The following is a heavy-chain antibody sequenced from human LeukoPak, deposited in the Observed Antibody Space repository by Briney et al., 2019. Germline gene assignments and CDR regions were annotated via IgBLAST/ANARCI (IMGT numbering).Heavy chain of an antibody. J-gene: IGHJ3*02. CDR3: ARDGVQQLAYAFDI. D-gene: IGHD6-13*01. V-gene: IGHV1-69*06. CDR1: GGTFSSYA. CDR2: IIPIFGTA. Sequence: ASVKVSCKASGGTFSSYAISWVRQAPGQGLEWMGWIIPIFGTANYAQKFQGRVTITADKSTSTAYMELSSLRSEDTAVYYCARDGVQQLAYAFDIWGQGTTVTASS.